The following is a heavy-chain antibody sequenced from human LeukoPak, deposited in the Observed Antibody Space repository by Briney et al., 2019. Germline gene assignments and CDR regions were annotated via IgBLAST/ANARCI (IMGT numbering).Heavy chain of an antibody. Sequence: GESLRLSCAASGFTVSRNYMSWVRQAPGRGLEWVSVIYSGNTTYYADSVKGRFTISRDNFKNTLYLQMSSLRAEDTAVYYCARGNWDSSSWYGGLDYWGQGTLVTVSS. J-gene: IGHJ4*02. D-gene: IGHD6-13*01. CDR1: GFTVSRNY. CDR2: IYSGNTT. V-gene: IGHV3-53*01. CDR3: ARGNWDSSSWYGGLDY.